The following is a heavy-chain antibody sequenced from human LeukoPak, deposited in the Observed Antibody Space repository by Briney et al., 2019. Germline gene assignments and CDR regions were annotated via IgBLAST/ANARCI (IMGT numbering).Heavy chain of an antibody. CDR1: GGSITSSSYY. CDR2: IYYTGST. J-gene: IGHJ4*02. CDR3: ARVLDYYGSGNFGGDY. Sequence: PSETLSLTCSVSGGSITSSSYYWAWIRQPPEKGLEWIGSIYYTGSTYYKPSLKSRVAISVDTSKNQFSLKLSSVTAADTAVYYCARVLDYYGSGNFGGDYWGQGTLVTVSS. D-gene: IGHD3-10*01. V-gene: IGHV4-39*07.